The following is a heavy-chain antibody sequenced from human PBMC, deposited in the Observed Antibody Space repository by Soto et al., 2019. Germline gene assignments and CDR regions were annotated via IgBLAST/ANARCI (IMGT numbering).Heavy chain of an antibody. J-gene: IGHJ6*02. CDR2: INPNSGGT. CDR1: GYTFTGYY. CDR3: ARVHAGRSSWYIPFSHYYYGMDV. Sequence: GASVKVSCKASGYTFTGYYMHWVRQAPGQGLEWMGWINPNSGGTNYAQKFQGRVTMTRDTSISTAYMELSRLRSDDTAVYYCARVHAGRSSWYIPFSHYYYGMDVWGQGTTVTVSS. V-gene: IGHV1-2*02. D-gene: IGHD6-13*01.